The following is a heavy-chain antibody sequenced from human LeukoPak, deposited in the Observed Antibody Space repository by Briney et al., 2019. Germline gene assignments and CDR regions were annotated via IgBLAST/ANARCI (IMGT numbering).Heavy chain of an antibody. J-gene: IGHJ4*02. CDR1: GYTFTNYA. V-gene: IGHV7-4-1*02. CDR3: AREFMVRGVITQSSDY. CDR2: INTNTGNP. Sequence: ASVTVSCKASGYTFTNYAIHWVRQAPGQGLEWMGWINTNTGNPTYAQGFTGRFVFSLDTSVSTAYLQISSLKAEDTAVYYCAREFMVRGVITQSSDYWGQGTLVTVSS. D-gene: IGHD3-10*01.